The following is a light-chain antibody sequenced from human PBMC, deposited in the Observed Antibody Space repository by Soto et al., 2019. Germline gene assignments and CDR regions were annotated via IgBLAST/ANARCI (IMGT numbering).Light chain of an antibody. J-gene: IGLJ1*01. CDR1: SSDVGGYNY. CDR3: SSYTSRSTYV. CDR2: EVS. V-gene: IGLV2-14*01. Sequence: QPVLTQPASVSGSPGQSITISCTGTSSDVGGYNYVSRYQQHPGKAPKLMIYEVSNRPSGVSNRFSGSKSGNTASLTISGLQAEDEADYYCSSYTSRSTYVFGTGTKLTVL.